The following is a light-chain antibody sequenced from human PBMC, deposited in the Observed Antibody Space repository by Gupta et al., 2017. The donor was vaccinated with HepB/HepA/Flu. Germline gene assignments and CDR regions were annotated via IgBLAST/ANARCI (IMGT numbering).Light chain of an antibody. V-gene: IGKV3-11*01. CDR1: QNIRTS. Sequence: EIVLTQSPATLALSPGERVTLSCRASQNIRTSLAWYQHKPGLAPRLLIDDVSNRATGVPARFAGSGSGTDFTLAISSLEPEDFAVYYCQQRSKWPRTFGQGTRVEI. CDR2: DVS. J-gene: IGKJ1*01. CDR3: QQRSKWPRT.